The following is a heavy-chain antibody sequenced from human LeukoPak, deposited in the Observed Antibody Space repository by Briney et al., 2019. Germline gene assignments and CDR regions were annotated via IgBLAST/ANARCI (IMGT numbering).Heavy chain of an antibody. D-gene: IGHD2-2*01. CDR1: GFTFSSYG. Sequence: GGSLRLSCAASGFTFSSYGMHWVRQAPGKGLEWVAVISYDGSNKYYADSVKGRFTISRDNSKNTLYLQMNSLRAEDTAVYYCAKDLGYCSSTSCYVTHYYYGMDVWGQGTTVTVSS. CDR2: ISYDGSNK. J-gene: IGHJ6*02. V-gene: IGHV3-30*18. CDR3: AKDLGYCSSTSCYVTHYYYGMDV.